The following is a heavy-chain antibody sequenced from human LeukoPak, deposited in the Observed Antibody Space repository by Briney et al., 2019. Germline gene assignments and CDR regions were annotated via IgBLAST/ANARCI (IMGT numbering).Heavy chain of an antibody. V-gene: IGHV3-74*01. CDR3: ARGGGSTTVTLDY. CDR2: INSDGSST. D-gene: IGHD4-17*01. Sequence: PGGSLRLSCAASGFTFSSHWMHWVRQAPGKGLVWVSRINSDGSSTSYADSVKGRFTISRDNAKNTLYLQMNSLRAEDTAVYYCARGGGSTTVTLDYWGQGTLVTVSS. J-gene: IGHJ4*02. CDR1: GFTFSSHW.